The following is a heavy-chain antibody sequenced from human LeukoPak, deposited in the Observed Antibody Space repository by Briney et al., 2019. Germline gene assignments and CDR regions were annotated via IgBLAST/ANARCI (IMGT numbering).Heavy chain of an antibody. CDR3: ARVGDSSGYVDY. Sequence: SETLSLTCAVSGGSISSGGYSWSWIRQPPGKGLEWIGYIYYSGSTYYNPSLKSRVTISVDTSKNQFSLKLSSVTATDTAVYYCARVGDSSGYVDYWGQGTLVTVSS. V-gene: IGHV4-30-4*07. CDR1: GGSISSGGYS. CDR2: IYYSGST. D-gene: IGHD3-22*01. J-gene: IGHJ4*02.